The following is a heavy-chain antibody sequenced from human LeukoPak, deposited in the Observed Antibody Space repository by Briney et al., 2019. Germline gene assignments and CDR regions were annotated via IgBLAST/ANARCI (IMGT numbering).Heavy chain of an antibody. J-gene: IGHJ4*02. D-gene: IGHD3-3*01. CDR2: ISSSSSYI. CDR1: GFTFSSYA. CDR3: ARDSSFGWPPPDY. Sequence: GSLRLSCAASGFTFSSYAMSWVRQAPGKGLEWVSSISSSSSYIYYADSVKGRFTISRDNAKNSLYLQMNSLRAEDTAVYYCARDSSFGWPPPDYWGQGTLVTVSS. V-gene: IGHV3-21*01.